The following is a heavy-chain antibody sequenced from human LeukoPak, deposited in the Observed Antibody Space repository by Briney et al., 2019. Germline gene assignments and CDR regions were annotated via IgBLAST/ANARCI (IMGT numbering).Heavy chain of an antibody. CDR3: ARESRDSSGYQSQGQNSASDY. CDR2: INGRANSA. CDR1: GFSFNAYS. D-gene: IGHD3-22*01. V-gene: IGHV3-23*01. Sequence: GGSLRLSCAASGFSFNAYSMYWVRQAPGKGLEWVAGINGRANSAYYGDSVKGRFNIPKDNSKSTLDLQMHSPRAEETAVYYRARESRDSSGYQSQGQNSASDYWGQGTGVTVSS. J-gene: IGHJ4*02.